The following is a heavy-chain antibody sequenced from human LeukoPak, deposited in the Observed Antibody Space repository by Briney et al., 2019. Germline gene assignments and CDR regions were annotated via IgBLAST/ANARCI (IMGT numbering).Heavy chain of an antibody. CDR2: INPNTGAT. J-gene: IGHJ4*02. CDR1: GYTFTGYS. V-gene: IGHV1-2*07. Sequence: ASVKASCKASGYTFTGYSIHWVRQAPGQGLEWMGWINPNTGATYYAHKFQGRVTMTRDTSISTASMELTSLTSDDTAVYYCAGPRAGSYPHWGQGTLITVSS. D-gene: IGHD1-26*01. CDR3: AGPRAGSYPH.